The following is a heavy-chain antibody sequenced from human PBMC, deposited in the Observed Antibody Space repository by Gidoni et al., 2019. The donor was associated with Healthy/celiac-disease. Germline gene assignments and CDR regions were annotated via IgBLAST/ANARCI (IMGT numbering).Heavy chain of an antibody. CDR1: GYTFTSYG. CDR3: ASAPTIDPLAARWNFDY. J-gene: IGHJ4*02. D-gene: IGHD6-6*01. V-gene: IGHV1-18*01. CDR2: ISAYNGNT. Sequence: QVQLVQSGAEVKKPGASVKVSCKASGYTFTSYGISWVRQAPGQGLEWMGWISAYNGNTNYAQKLQGRVTMTTDTSTSTAYMELRSLRSDDTAVYYCASAPTIDPLAARWNFDYWGQGTLVTVSS.